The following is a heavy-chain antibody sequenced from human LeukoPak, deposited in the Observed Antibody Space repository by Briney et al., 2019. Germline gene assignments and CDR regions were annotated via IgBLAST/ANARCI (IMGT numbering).Heavy chain of an antibody. CDR3: ARGPYSSGWYGLDY. Sequence: PGGSLRLSCAASGFTVGSNYMSWVRQAPGKGLEWVSVIYSSGSAYYADSVKGRFTISRDNSKNTLYLQMNSLRAEDTAVYYCARGPYSSGWYGLDYWGQGTLVTVSS. CDR2: IYSSGSA. V-gene: IGHV3-53*01. CDR1: GFTVGSNY. J-gene: IGHJ4*02. D-gene: IGHD6-19*01.